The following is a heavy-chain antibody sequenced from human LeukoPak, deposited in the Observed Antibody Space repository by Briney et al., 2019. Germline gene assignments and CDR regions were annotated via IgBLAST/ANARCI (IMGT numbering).Heavy chain of an antibody. V-gene: IGHV3-48*02. Sequence: PGGSLRLSCGASDFSFRTYNMIWARQNPGTGLECISYISSGGGVTHYAESVKGRFSISRDNAKNSLFLQMNRLKDEDTAVYYCARVGVGDWGSVWDHWGQGVRVTVSS. CDR2: ISSGGGVT. CDR1: DFSFRTYN. CDR3: ARVGVGDWGSVWDH. J-gene: IGHJ4*02. D-gene: IGHD3-16*01.